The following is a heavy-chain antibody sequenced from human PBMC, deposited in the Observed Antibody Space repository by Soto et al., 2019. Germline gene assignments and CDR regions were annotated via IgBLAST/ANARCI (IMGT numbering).Heavy chain of an antibody. J-gene: IGHJ4*01. V-gene: IGHV4-59*01. Sequence: QVQLQESGPRLVKPSETLSLTCTVSGASIGASYWSWIRQSPGNGLEWMGYIFYSGSTNYSPSLNSRVSMTVDSSKNQVSLTLSSVTAADTAVYYCARVSTVTNLDYWGHGMLVSVSS. D-gene: IGHD4-17*01. CDR2: IFYSGST. CDR1: GASIGASY. CDR3: ARVSTVTNLDY.